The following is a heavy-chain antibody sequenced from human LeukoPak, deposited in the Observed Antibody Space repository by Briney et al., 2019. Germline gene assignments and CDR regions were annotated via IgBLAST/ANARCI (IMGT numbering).Heavy chain of an antibody. CDR2: IRSKVYGGTT. CDR3: SRDQTPYY. V-gene: IGHV3-49*04. J-gene: IGHJ4*02. CDR1: GFTFGDYA. Sequence: GGSLRLSCSASGFTFGDYAMSWVRQAPGKGLEWVAFIRSKVYGGTTEYAACVKGRFTISRDDSKSIAYMQMNSLKTEDTAVYFCSRDQTPYYWGQGTLVTVSS.